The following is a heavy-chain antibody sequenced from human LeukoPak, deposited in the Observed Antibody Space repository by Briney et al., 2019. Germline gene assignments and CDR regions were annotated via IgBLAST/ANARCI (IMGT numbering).Heavy chain of an antibody. D-gene: IGHD1-26*01. Sequence: SETLSLTCTVSSGAISTFYWSWIRQPPGKGLEWIGYVYQSGTTSYNPSLKRRVTISADTSKNQFSLRVTSVTAADTAVYYCARHGGSLGYFDNWGQGTLVTVSS. J-gene: IGHJ4*02. CDR2: VYQSGTT. CDR1: SGAISTFY. CDR3: ARHGGSLGYFDN. V-gene: IGHV4-59*08.